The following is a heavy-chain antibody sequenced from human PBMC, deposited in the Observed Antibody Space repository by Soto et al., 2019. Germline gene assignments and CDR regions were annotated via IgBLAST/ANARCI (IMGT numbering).Heavy chain of an antibody. CDR3: ARDRRGVRGVFYYGMDV. CDR2: ISYDGSNK. Sequence: QVQLVESGGGVVQPGRSLRLSCAASGFTFSSYAMHWVRQAPGKGLEWVAVISYDGSNKYYADSVKGRFTISRDNSKNTLYLQMNSLRAEDTAVYYCARDRRGVRGVFYYGMDVW. V-gene: IGHV3-30-3*01. J-gene: IGHJ6*01. D-gene: IGHD3-10*01. CDR1: GFTFSSYA.